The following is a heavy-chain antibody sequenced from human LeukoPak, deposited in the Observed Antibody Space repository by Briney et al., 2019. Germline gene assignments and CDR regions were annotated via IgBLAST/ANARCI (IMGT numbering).Heavy chain of an antibody. CDR2: ISAYNGNI. J-gene: IGHJ4*02. CDR3: ASMSGYYPSYYFDY. Sequence: ASVKVSCKASGYTFISYGITWVRQAPGQGLEWLGWISAYNGNIDYAQKLQGRVTLTTVTSTSTAYMEVRSLRSDDTAVYYCASMSGYYPSYYFDYWGQGTLVTVSS. V-gene: IGHV1-18*01. CDR1: GYTFISYG. D-gene: IGHD3-3*01.